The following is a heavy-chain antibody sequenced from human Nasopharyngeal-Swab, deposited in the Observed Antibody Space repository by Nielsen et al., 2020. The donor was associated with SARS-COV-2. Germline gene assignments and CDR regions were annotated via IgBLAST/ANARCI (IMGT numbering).Heavy chain of an antibody. CDR1: GGSISSGDYS. V-gene: IGHV4-30-2*01. CDR2: IYQSGST. CDR3: ARSDGDYRGDYYYYYMDV. J-gene: IGHJ6*03. D-gene: IGHD4-17*01. Sequence: SETLSLTCAVSGGSISSGDYSWSWIRQPPGKGLEWIGFIYQSGSTSYNSSLESRVTISIDRSKNQFSLKLSSVTAADTAVYYCARSDGDYRGDYYYYYMDVWGKGTTVTVSS.